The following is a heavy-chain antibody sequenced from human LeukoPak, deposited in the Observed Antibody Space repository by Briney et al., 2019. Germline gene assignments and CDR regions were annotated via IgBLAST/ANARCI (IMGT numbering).Heavy chain of an antibody. CDR3: VRVKGSYFDY. J-gene: IGHJ4*02. CDR2: ISSSGSAI. Sequence: GGSLRLSCAASGFPLSSYSINWVRQAPGKGLEWVSYISSSGSAIYYVDSVKGRFPVSRHNAKTSLFLQMHSPRAEDTAVYYCVRVKGSYFDYWGQGALVTVSS. CDR1: GFPLSSYS. V-gene: IGHV3-48*01. D-gene: IGHD2-15*01.